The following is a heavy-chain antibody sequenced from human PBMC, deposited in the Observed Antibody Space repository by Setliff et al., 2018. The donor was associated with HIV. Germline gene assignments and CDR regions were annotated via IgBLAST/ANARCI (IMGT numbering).Heavy chain of an antibody. J-gene: IGHJ3*02. Sequence: LSLTCTVSGGSISNTNYYWGWIRQPPGKGLEWIGNIFHNGNTYYNATLESRVAISVDTSKRQFPLRMNSVTAAGTAVYYCARVDSSTPRAVDIWGQGTMVTVSS. CDR1: GGSISNTNYY. D-gene: IGHD5-12*01. V-gene: IGHV4-39*01. CDR2: IFHNGNT. CDR3: ARVDSSTPRAVDI.